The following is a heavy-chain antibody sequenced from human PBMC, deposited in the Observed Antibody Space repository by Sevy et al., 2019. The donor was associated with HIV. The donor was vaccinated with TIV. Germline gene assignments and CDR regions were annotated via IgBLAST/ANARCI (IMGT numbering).Heavy chain of an antibody. CDR1: GFSFNTHA. CDR2: ISYDGSAK. Sequence: GGSLRLSCAASGFSFNTHAMHWVRQAPGKGLDWVALISYDGSAKYYADSVKGRFTVSRDDSKNTLELQMNSPRPEDSAVYYCARGGGHTSAWTPGKYWGQGTQVTVSS. D-gene: IGHD6-19*01. CDR3: ARGGGHTSAWTPGKY. V-gene: IGHV3-30-3*01. J-gene: IGHJ4*02.